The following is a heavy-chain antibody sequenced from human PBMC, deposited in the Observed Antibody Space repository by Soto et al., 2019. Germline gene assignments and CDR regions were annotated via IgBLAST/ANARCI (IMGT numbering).Heavy chain of an antibody. V-gene: IGHV1-18*01. CDR1: GYTCLNYA. Sequence: VQLVQSGAEVKTPGASVKVSCRASGYTCLNYALSWVRQAPGQGLEWMGWTRAYGGDTHYAQKFQGRVIMTTDTSTSTAYMELRSLKSDDTAVYYCARALYGTGWQLGMRNWLDPWGQGTLVTVSP. D-gene: IGHD6-19*01. CDR3: ARALYGTGWQLGMRNWLDP. CDR2: TRAYGGDT. J-gene: IGHJ5*02.